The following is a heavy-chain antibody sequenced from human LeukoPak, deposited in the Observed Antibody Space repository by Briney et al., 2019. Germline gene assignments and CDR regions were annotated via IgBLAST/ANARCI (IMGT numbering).Heavy chain of an antibody. CDR3: AKDRGRYFDWSAWEFDY. CDR1: GFTFSSYA. V-gene: IGHV3-23*01. Sequence: HTGGSLRLSCAASGFTFSSYAMSWVRQAPGKGLEWVSAISGSGGSTYYADSVKGRFTISRDNSKNTLYLQMNSLRAEDTAVYYCAKDRGRYFDWSAWEFDYWGQGTLVTVSS. CDR2: ISGSGGST. D-gene: IGHD3-9*01. J-gene: IGHJ4*02.